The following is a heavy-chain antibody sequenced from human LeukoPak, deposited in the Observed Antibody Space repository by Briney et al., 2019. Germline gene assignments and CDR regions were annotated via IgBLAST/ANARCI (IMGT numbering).Heavy chain of an antibody. Sequence: ASVKVSCKASGYTFTSYDINWVRQATGQGLEWMGWMNPNSGNTGYAQKFQGRVTMNRNTSISKAYMELSSLRSEDTDVYYCARGLYTMIRGVIIYWGQGTLVTVSS. J-gene: IGHJ4*02. CDR2: MNPNSGNT. D-gene: IGHD3-10*01. V-gene: IGHV1-8*01. CDR1: GYTFTSYD. CDR3: ARGLYTMIRGVIIY.